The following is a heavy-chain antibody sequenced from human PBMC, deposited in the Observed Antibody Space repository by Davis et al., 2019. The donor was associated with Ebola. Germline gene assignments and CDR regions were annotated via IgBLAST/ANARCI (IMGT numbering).Heavy chain of an antibody. J-gene: IGHJ6*02. V-gene: IGHV1-18*04. CDR2: ISANNGNT. D-gene: IGHD5-18*01. Sequence: VKVSCKASGYTFTSYGISWVRQAPGQGLEWMGWISANNGNTNYARKLQGRVTMTTDTSTSTAYMDLRSLRSDDTAVYYCARGGRYSYGGGYYYYYGMDVWGQGTTVTVSS. CDR1: GYTFTSYG. CDR3: ARGGRYSYGGGYYYYYGMDV.